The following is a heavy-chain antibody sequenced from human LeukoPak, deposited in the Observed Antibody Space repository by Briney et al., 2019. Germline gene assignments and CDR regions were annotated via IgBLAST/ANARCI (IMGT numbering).Heavy chain of an antibody. J-gene: IGHJ4*02. CDR1: GFTFDDYA. CDR3: AKDIEPLTYYYGSGNFDY. Sequence: GGSLRLSCAASGFTFDDYAMHWVRQAPGKGLEWVSGISWNSGSIGYADSVKGRFTISRDNAKNSLYLQMNSLRAGDTALYYCAKDIEPLTYYYGSGNFDYWGQGTLVTVSS. CDR2: ISWNSGSI. V-gene: IGHV3-9*01. D-gene: IGHD3-10*01.